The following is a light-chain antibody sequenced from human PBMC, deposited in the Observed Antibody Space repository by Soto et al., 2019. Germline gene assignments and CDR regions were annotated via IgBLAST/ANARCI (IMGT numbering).Light chain of an antibody. CDR2: STN. Sequence: QAVVTLEPSFSVSPGRTVTLTCGLSSGSVSTSYYPSWYQQTPGQAPRTLIYSTNTRSSGVPDRFSGSILGNKAALTITGAQADDESDYYCVLYMGSGISVFGGGTKLTVL. CDR1: SGSVSTSYY. J-gene: IGLJ2*01. CDR3: VLYMGSGISV. V-gene: IGLV8-61*01.